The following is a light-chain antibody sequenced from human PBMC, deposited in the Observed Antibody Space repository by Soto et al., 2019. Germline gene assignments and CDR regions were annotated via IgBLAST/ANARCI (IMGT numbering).Light chain of an antibody. V-gene: IGKV3-11*01. Sequence: EIVLTQSPATLSLSPGERATFSCRASQSVSIFFAWYQQKRGQAPRLLIYDTSKRATGIPARFSGSGSGTDFTLTISSLEPEDFAVYYCQPRFSWPLTFGGGTTIEIK. CDR3: QPRFSWPLT. CDR1: QSVSIF. CDR2: DTS. J-gene: IGKJ4*01.